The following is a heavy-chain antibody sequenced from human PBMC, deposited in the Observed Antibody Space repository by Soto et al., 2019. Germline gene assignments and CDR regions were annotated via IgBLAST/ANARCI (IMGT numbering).Heavy chain of an antibody. CDR3: AIHQEVRGVVVPFHYYGMDV. CDR1: GGSISNYY. V-gene: IGHV4-59*08. Sequence: QVQLQESGPGLVKPSETLSLTCTVSGGSISNYYWSWIRRPPGKGLERVGYINYSRSTTSYNPSLENRAIISLDTSENQLSLKRSSVTAADTAVYYCAIHQEVRGVVVPFHYYGMDVWGQWTTVTVSS. J-gene: IGHJ6*02. D-gene: IGHD3-10*01. CDR2: INYSRSTT.